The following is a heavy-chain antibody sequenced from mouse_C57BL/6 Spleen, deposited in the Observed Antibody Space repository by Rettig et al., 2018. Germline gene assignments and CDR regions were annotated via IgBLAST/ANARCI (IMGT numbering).Heavy chain of an antibody. Sequence: RPCPGLEWIGEIDPSDSYTNYNQKFKGKSTLTVDKSSSTAYMQLSSLTSEDSAVYYCARYGGSSPWFAYWGQGTLVTVSA. J-gene: IGHJ3*01. CDR2: IDPSDSYT. V-gene: IGHV1-69*01. D-gene: IGHD1-1*01. CDR3: ARYGGSSPWFAY.